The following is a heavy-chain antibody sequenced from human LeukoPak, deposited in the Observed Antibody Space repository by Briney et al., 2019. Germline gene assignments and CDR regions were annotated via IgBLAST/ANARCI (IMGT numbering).Heavy chain of an antibody. Sequence: GGSLRLSCAASGFPFDDYAMQWVRQAPGKGLEWVSGISWNSGSIGYADSVKGRFTISRDNAKNSLYLQMNSLRAEDMASYYCAKDIASSYYYYMDVWGKGTTVTVSS. CDR3: AKDIASSYYYYMDV. V-gene: IGHV3-9*03. J-gene: IGHJ6*03. CDR2: ISWNSGSI. D-gene: IGHD6-6*01. CDR1: GFPFDDYA.